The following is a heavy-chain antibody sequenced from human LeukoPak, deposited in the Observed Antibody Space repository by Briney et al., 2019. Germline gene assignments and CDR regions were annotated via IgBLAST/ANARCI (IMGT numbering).Heavy chain of an antibody. CDR2: ISYDGSNR. Sequence: GRSLRLSCAASGFTFSNNGMNWVRQAPGKGLEWVALISYDGSNRWYADSVKGRFTISRDNSKNTLYLQMNSLRAEDTAVYYCAREERQGDYFDYWGQGTLVTVSS. D-gene: IGHD5-24*01. CDR3: AREERQGDYFDY. V-gene: IGHV3-30*03. J-gene: IGHJ4*02. CDR1: GFTFSNNG.